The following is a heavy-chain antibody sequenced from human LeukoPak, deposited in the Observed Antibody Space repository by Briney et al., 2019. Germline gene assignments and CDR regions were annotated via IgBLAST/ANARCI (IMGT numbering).Heavy chain of an antibody. CDR3: TTVSPIVVITSLYYFDY. J-gene: IGHJ4*02. D-gene: IGHD3-22*01. V-gene: IGHV3-15*01. CDR1: GFTFSNAW. CDR2: IKSKTDGGTT. Sequence: PGGSLRLSCAASGFTFSNAWMSWVRQAPGKGLEWVGRIKSKTDGGTTDYAAPVKGRFTISRDDSKNTLYLQMNSLKTEDTAVYYCTTVSPIVVITSLYYFDYWGQGTLVTVSS.